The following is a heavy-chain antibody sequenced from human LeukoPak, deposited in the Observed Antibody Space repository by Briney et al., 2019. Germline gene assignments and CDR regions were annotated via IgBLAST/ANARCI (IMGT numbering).Heavy chain of an antibody. CDR3: GGGGTIAAAGVDY. CDR2: VTRGGGT. Sequence: PSETLSLTCAVYGDSFSSYYWSWIRQPPGKGLEWIGQVTRGGGTNYNPSLKSRVTISADTSRNQFSLKLSSVTAADTAVYFCGGGGTIAAAGVDYWGHGILVTVSS. J-gene: IGHJ4*01. V-gene: IGHV4-34*01. D-gene: IGHD6-13*01. CDR1: GDSFSSYY.